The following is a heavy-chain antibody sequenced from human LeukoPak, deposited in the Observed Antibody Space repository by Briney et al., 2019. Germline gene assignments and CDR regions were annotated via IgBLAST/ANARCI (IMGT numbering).Heavy chain of an antibody. J-gene: IGHJ6*02. Sequence: PGGSLTLSCAASGFTFSSYAKSWARQAPGPGLEWVSAISGSGGSTYYADSLKGRFTISRDNSKNTLYLQMNSLRAEDTAVYYCAKGYSSGWYELDYYGMDVWGQGTTVTVSS. V-gene: IGHV3-23*01. CDR3: AKGYSSGWYELDYYGMDV. CDR1: GFTFSSYA. D-gene: IGHD6-19*01. CDR2: ISGSGGST.